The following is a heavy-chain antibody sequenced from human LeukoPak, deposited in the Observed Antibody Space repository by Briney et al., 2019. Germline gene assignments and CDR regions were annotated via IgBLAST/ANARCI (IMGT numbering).Heavy chain of an antibody. Sequence: SETLSLTCTVPGGSISSSSYYWGWIRQPPGKGLEWIGSIYYSGSTYYDPSLKSRVTISVDTSKNQFSLKLSSVTAADTAVYYCARQTYDFWSGYPTPFDYWGQGTLVTVSS. CDR1: GGSISSSSYY. CDR2: IYYSGST. J-gene: IGHJ4*02. V-gene: IGHV4-39*01. CDR3: ARQTYDFWSGYPTPFDY. D-gene: IGHD3-3*01.